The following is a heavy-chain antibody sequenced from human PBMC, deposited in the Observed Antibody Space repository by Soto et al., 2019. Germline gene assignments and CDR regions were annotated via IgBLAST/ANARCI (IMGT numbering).Heavy chain of an antibody. CDR1: GGSVSSGSYY. J-gene: IGHJ3*01. V-gene: IGHV4-61*03. D-gene: IGHD3-22*01. CDR3: ARRYYYDSSGLT. CDR2: IFYSGNT. Sequence: QVQLQESGPGLVKPSETLSLTCTVSGGSVSSGSYYWSWIRQPPGKGLEWIGSIFYSGNTNYNPSLKSRVTISVDTSKNHFALKLSSVTAADTAVYYCARRYYYDSSGLTWGQGTMVTVSS.